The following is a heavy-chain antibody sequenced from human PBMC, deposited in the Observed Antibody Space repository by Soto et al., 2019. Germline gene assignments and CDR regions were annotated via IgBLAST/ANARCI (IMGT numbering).Heavy chain of an antibody. CDR3: ARNLYSCGYRGYLDL. CDR1: GFIFDDYG. Sequence: GGSLRLSCVASGFIFDDYGMNWVRQAPGKGLEWVSGIKWNGGSLGYADSVQGRFTISRDNAKNSLYLQMDSLRAEDTAVYYCARNLYSCGYRGYLDLWGRGTLVTVS. CDR2: IKWNGGSL. D-gene: IGHD5-12*01. V-gene: IGHV3-20*04. J-gene: IGHJ5*02.